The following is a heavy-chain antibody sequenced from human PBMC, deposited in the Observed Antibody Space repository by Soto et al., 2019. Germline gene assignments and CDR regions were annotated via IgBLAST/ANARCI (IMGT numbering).Heavy chain of an antibody. CDR2: IYYSGST. Sequence: PSETLSLTCTVSGGSISSGDYYWSWIRQPPGKGLEWIGYIYYSGSTYYNPFLKSRVTISVDTSKNQFSLKLSSVTAADTAVYYCARVGGTASNHYSNPYYYGMDVWGQGTTVTVSS. CDR1: GGSISSGDYY. V-gene: IGHV4-30-4*01. D-gene: IGHD1-1*01. J-gene: IGHJ6*02. CDR3: ARVGGTASNHYSNPYYYGMDV.